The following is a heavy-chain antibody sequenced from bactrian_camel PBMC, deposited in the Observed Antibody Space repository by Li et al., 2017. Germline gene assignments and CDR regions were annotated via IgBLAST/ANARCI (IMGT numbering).Heavy chain of an antibody. J-gene: IGHJ6*01. CDR3: VRDYKSGDYRDDFGY. Sequence: DVQLVESGGGSVQAGGSLRLACAASGYTVRTSCMGWFRQAPGKEREGVARIGSYGATNYGYSSKGRFTISKDNAKNMVYLHMTSLKPEDTGVYYCVRDYKSGDYRDDFGYWGQGTQVTVS. D-gene: IGHD4*01. CDR2: IGSYGAT. CDR1: GYTVRTSC. V-gene: IGHV3S10*01.